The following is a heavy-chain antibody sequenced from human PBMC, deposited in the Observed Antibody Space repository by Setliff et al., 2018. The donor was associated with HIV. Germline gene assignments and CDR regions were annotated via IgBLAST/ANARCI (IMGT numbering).Heavy chain of an antibody. J-gene: IGHJ4*02. V-gene: IGHV1-46*01. CDR1: GYTFTNYY. CDR3: AREGQVVVTAKGFDY. Sequence: ASVKVSCKTSGYTFTNYYMHWMRQAPGQGLEWMGVVNTAGGGASYAQKFQGRLTVTRDTSTSTVYMELSSLRSEDTAVYYCAREGQVVVTAKGFDYWGLGTLVTVSS. D-gene: IGHD2-15*01. CDR2: VNTAGGGA.